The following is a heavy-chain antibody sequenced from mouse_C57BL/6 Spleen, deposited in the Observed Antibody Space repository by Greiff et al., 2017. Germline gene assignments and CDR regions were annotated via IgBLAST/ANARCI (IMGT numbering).Heavy chain of an antibody. CDR1: GYTFTSYW. Sequence: QVQLQQPGAELVRPGTSVKLSCKAYGYTFTSYWMHWVKQRPGQGLEWIGVIDPSDSYTNYNQKFKGKATLTVDTSSSTAYMQLSSLTSEDSAVYYCARDGANWDGYYAMDYWGQGTSVTVSS. V-gene: IGHV1-59*01. D-gene: IGHD4-1*01. CDR2: IDPSDSYT. CDR3: ARDGANWDGYYAMDY. J-gene: IGHJ4*01.